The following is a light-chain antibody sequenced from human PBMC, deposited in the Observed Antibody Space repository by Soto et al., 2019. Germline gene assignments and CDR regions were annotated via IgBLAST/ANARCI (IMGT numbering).Light chain of an antibody. Sequence: EMVMTQSPATLSVSPGERVTLSCRASRSISSNLAWYQQKPGQAPRLLIYGASTRATGIPARFSGSGSGTEFTLTINCLQSEDFAMYYCQPHNNWPVVTFGGGTKVDIK. CDR2: GAS. J-gene: IGKJ4*01. V-gene: IGKV3-15*01. CDR1: RSISSN. CDR3: QPHNNWPVVT.